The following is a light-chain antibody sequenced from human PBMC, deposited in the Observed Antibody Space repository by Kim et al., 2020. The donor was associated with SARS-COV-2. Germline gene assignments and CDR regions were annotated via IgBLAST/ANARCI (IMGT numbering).Light chain of an antibody. J-gene: IGLJ1*01. Sequence: GQSIPFSCTGTSSDVGGYNDVAWYQQHPSKAPILMIYDVSNRPSGVSNRFSGSKSGNTVSLTISGLQAEDEADYYCSSYTSSSTYVFGTGTKVTVL. CDR3: SSYTSSSTYV. V-gene: IGLV2-14*03. CDR1: SSDVGGYND. CDR2: DVS.